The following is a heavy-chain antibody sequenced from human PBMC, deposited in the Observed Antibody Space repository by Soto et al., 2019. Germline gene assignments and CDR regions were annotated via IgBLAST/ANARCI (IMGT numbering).Heavy chain of an antibody. CDR1: GGSISSGGYY. CDR2: IYYSGST. J-gene: IGHJ5*02. V-gene: IGHV4-31*03. D-gene: IGHD3-22*01. Sequence: SETLSLTCTVSGGSISSGGYYWSWIRQHPGKGLEWIGYIYYSGSTYYNPSLKSRVTISVDTSKNQFSLKLSSVTAADTAVYYCAREPLYYYDSSGYPQYRWFEPWGQGTLVTVSS. CDR3: AREPLYYYDSSGYPQYRWFEP.